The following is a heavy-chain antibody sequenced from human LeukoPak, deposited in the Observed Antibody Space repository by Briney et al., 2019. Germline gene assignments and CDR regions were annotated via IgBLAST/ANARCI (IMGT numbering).Heavy chain of an antibody. CDR3: ASFLDSSGYYGALFRDY. CDR1: GYTFTGYY. V-gene: IGHV1-2*02. Sequence: ASVKVSCKASGYTFTGYYMHWVRQAPGQGLEWMGWINPNSGGTNYAQKFQGRVTMTRDTSISTAYMELSRLRSDDTAVYYCASFLDSSGYYGALFRDYWGQGTLVTVSS. D-gene: IGHD3-22*01. CDR2: INPNSGGT. J-gene: IGHJ4*02.